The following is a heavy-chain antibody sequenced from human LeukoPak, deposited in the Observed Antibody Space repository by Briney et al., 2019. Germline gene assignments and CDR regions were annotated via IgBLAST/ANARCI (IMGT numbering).Heavy chain of an antibody. J-gene: IGHJ4*02. CDR1: GFTVSSYG. CDR2: IRFDGSNK. V-gene: IGHV3-30*02. D-gene: IGHD3-3*02. CDR3: AKDLKHSYYFDY. Sequence: GGSLRLSCAASGFTVSSYGMHWVRQAPGKGLEWVAFIRFDGSNKHYADSVKGRFTITRDNSKNTLYVQMNSLRAEDTAVYYCAKDLKHSYYFDYWGQGTLVTVSS.